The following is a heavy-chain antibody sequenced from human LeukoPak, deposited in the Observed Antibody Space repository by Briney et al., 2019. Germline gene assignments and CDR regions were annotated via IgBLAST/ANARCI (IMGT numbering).Heavy chain of an antibody. D-gene: IGHD3-22*01. CDR1: GGSISSGGYS. CDR2: VYHSGNT. CDR3: ARSYDSSGYYLNCSDL. J-gene: IGHJ5*02. V-gene: IGHV4-30-2*01. Sequence: SETLSLTCAVSGGSISSGGYSWSWIRQPPGKGLEWIGSVYHSGNTYYNPSLKSRVTISLDRSKNQFSLRLSSVTAADTAVYYWARSYDSSGYYLNCSDLWGQGTLVTVSS.